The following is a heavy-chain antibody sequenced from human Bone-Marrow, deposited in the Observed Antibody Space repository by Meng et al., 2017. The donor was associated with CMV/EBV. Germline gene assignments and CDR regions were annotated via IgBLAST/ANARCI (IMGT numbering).Heavy chain of an antibody. D-gene: IGHD3-3*01. CDR2: INPSGGST. V-gene: IGHV1-46*01. Sequence: ASVKVSCMASGYIFTSYYMHWVRQAPGQGLEWMGIINPSGGSTSYAQKFQGRVTMTRDTSTSTVYMELSSLRSEDTAVYYCARDQAAVRFLEWLLPFDPWGQGTLVTVSS. CDR3: ARDQAAVRFLEWLLPFDP. J-gene: IGHJ5*02. CDR1: GYIFTSYY.